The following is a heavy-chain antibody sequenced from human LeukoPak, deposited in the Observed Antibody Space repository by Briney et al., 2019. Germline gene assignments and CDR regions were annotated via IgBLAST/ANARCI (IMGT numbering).Heavy chain of an antibody. CDR1: GFTFSTYA. Sequence: GGSLRLSCAASGFTFSTYAMSWVRQAPGKGLECVSAISSSGDSTYYADSVRGRFTISRDNSKSTLYLQMNSLRAEDTAVYYCAKYTYRESDWGYYFDYWGQGTLVTVSS. CDR2: ISSSGDST. V-gene: IGHV3-23*01. CDR3: AKYTYRESDWGYYFDY. D-gene: IGHD7-27*01. J-gene: IGHJ4*02.